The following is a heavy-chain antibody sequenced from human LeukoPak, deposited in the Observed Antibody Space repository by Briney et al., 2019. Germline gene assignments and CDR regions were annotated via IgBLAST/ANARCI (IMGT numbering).Heavy chain of an antibody. CDR3: AKDRRTAAAGYYFDY. V-gene: IGHV3-9*01. CDR2: ISWNSGSI. D-gene: IGHD6-13*01. J-gene: IGHJ4*02. CDR1: GFTFDDYA. Sequence: GRSLRLSCAASGFTFDDYAVHWVRQAPGKGLEWVSGISWNSGSIGYADSVKGRFTISRDNAKNSLYLQMNSLRAEDTALYYCAKDRRTAAAGYYFDYWGQGTLVTVSS.